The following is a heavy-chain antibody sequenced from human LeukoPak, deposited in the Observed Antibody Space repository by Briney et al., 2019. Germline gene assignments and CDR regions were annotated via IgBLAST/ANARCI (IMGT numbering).Heavy chain of an antibody. J-gene: IGHJ4*02. V-gene: IGHV4-39*07. CDR3: ARVDSSGTYFDY. CDR2: IYYSGTT. CDR1: GDSISSSSHY. D-gene: IGHD6-19*01. Sequence: SETLSLTCTVSGDSISSSSHYWGWIRQSPGKGLEWIATIYYSGTTYYNPSLKSRVTISVDTSKNQFSLKLSSVTAADTAVYYCARVDSSGTYFDYWGQGTLVTVSS.